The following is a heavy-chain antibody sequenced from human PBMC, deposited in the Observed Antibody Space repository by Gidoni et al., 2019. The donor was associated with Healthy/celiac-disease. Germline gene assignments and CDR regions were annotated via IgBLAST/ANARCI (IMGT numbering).Heavy chain of an antibody. CDR1: GGSISSYY. CDR2: IYYSGST. CDR3: ARAPAGYSYGSDY. V-gene: IGHV4-59*01. Sequence: QVQLQESGPGLGKPSETLSLTCTVSGGSISSYYWSWIRQPPGKGLEWIGYIYYSGSTNYNPSLKSRVTISVDTSKNQFSLKLSSVTAADTAVYYCARAPAGYSYGSDYWGQGTLVTVSS. D-gene: IGHD5-18*01. J-gene: IGHJ4*02.